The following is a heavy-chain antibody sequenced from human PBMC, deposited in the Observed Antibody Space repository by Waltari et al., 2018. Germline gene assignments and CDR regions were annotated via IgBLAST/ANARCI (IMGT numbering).Heavy chain of an antibody. CDR3: ARDSRKYYGSGSYFGADAFDI. CDR2: ISAYNGNT. Sequence: QVQLVQSGAEVKKPGASVKVSCKASGYTFTSYGISWVRQAPGQGLEWMGWISAYNGNTNYAQKLQGRFTMTTDTSTSTAYMELRSLRSDDTAVYYCARDSRKYYGSGSYFGADAFDIWGQGTMVTVSS. D-gene: IGHD3-10*01. J-gene: IGHJ3*02. CDR1: GYTFTSYG. V-gene: IGHV1-18*01.